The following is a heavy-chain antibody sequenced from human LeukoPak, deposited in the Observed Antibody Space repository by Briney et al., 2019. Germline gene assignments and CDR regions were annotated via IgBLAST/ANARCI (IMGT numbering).Heavy chain of an antibody. V-gene: IGHV4-4*07. CDR2: IYTSGST. D-gene: IGHD3-10*01. J-gene: IGHJ4*02. Sequence: ASETLSLTCTVSGGSISSYYWSWIRQPAGKGLEWIGRIYTSGSTNYNASLKSRVTMSVDTSKNQFSLKLSSVTAADTAVYYCAREGNYYGSATADYWGQGTLVTVSP. CDR3: AREGNYYGSATADY. CDR1: GGSISSYY.